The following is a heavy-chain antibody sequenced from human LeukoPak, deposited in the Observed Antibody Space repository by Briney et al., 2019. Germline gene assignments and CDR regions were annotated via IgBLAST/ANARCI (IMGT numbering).Heavy chain of an antibody. D-gene: IGHD3-3*01. V-gene: IGHV3-30*19. CDR3: ASLRFLDV. Sequence: SGGSLRLSCAASGFSFKDTGMHWVRQAPGKGLEWVAVISYDGSNKYYADSVKGRFTISRDNSKNTLYLQMNSLRAEDTAVYYCASLRFLDVWGQGTTVTVSS. J-gene: IGHJ6*02. CDR2: ISYDGSNK. CDR1: GFSFKDTG.